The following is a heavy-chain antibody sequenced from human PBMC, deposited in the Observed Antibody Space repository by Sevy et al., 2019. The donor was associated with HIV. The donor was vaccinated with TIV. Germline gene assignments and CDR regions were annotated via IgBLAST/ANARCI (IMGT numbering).Heavy chain of an antibody. CDR3: ARDCSSTSCLWGLDV. D-gene: IGHD2-2*01. J-gene: IGHJ6*02. CDR2: IKLDGSEK. CDR1: GFTFSNYW. Sequence: GGSLRLSCAASGFTFSNYWMSWVRQAPGKGLEWVANIKLDGSEKYYVDSVKGRFTISRDNAKNSLYLQMNSLRVEDTALYYCARDCSSTSCLWGLDVWGQGTTVTVSS. V-gene: IGHV3-7*03.